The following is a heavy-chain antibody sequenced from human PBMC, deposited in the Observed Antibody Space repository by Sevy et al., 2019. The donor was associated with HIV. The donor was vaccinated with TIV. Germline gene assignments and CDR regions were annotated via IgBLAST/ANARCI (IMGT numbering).Heavy chain of an antibody. CDR1: GFRFDYYA. J-gene: IGHJ4*02. D-gene: IGHD3-3*01. CDR2: ISSNGLST. V-gene: IGHV3-23*01. Sequence: GGSLRLSCAVSGFRFDYYAMTWVRQAPGKGLEWVSTISSNGLSTYYTDSVKGRFTIFRDNFKITLYLQMNSLRVEDTAVYFCAKDVPRDFWSAYSPGYFDYWGQGSLVTVSS. CDR3: AKDVPRDFWSAYSPGYFDY.